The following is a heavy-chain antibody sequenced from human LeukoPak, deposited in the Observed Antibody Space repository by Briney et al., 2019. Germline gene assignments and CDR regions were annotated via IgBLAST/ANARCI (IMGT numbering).Heavy chain of an antibody. J-gene: IGHJ4*02. D-gene: IGHD1-26*01. CDR3: AKVASGSYFDY. V-gene: IGHV3-33*06. CDR2: IWYDGSNK. CDR1: GFTFSSYG. Sequence: GGSLRLSCAASGFTFSSYGMHWVRQAPGKGLEWAAVIWYDGSNKYYADSVKGRFTISRDNSKNTLYLQMNSLRAEDTAVYYCAKVASGSYFDYWGQGTLVTVSS.